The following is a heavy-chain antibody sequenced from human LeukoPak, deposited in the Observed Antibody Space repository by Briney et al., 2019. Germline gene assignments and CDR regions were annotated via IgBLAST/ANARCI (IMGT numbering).Heavy chain of an antibody. V-gene: IGHV1-24*01. CDR1: GYTLTELS. CDR3: APVVVVAATVYFQH. D-gene: IGHD2-15*01. CDR2: FDPEDGET. J-gene: IGHJ1*01. Sequence: VASVKVSCKVSGYTLTELSMHWVRRAPGKGLEWMGGFDPEDGETIYAQKFQGRVTMTEDTSTDTAYMELSSLRSEDTAVYYCAPVVVVAATVYFQHWGQGTLVTVSS.